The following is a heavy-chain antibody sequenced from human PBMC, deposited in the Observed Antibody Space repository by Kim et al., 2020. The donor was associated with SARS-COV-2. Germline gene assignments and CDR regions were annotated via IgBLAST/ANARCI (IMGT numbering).Heavy chain of an antibody. J-gene: IGHJ6*02. V-gene: IGHV3-23*01. CDR1: GFTFSSYA. Sequence: GGSLRLSCAASGFTFSSYAMNWVRQAPGKGLEWVSVISGSGSSTYYADSVKGRFTISRDSSKNTLYLQMNSLRAEDTAVYYCARGSWYGSSSVHFYGLDVWGQGTTVTVSS. CDR2: ISGSGSST. CDR3: ARGSWYGSSSVHFYGLDV. D-gene: IGHD6-6*01.